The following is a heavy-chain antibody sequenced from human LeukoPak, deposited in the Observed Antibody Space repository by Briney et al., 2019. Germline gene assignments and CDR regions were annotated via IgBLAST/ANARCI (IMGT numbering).Heavy chain of an antibody. CDR2: IYYSGST. CDR1: GGSISSYY. CDR3: ASAGYRDYYFDY. Sequence: PSETLSLTCTVSGGSISSYYWSWIRQPPGKGLECIGYIYYSGSTNYNPSLKSRVTISVDTSKNQFSLNLSSVTAADTAVYYCASAGYRDYYFDYWGQGTLVTVSS. V-gene: IGHV4-59*01. D-gene: IGHD3-9*01. J-gene: IGHJ4*02.